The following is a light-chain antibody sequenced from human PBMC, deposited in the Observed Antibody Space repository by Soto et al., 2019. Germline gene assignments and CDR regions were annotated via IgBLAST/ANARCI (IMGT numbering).Light chain of an antibody. CDR3: LQHNTYPWT. Sequence: DIQMTQCPSSLSASVGDRVTITCRTSQDIRNELGWYQQKPGKAPKRLIYVASSLESGVPSRFSGSGSGTEFTLTISSLQPEDSATYYCLQHNTYPWTFGQGTKVEIK. CDR1: QDIRNE. CDR2: VAS. V-gene: IGKV1-17*01. J-gene: IGKJ1*01.